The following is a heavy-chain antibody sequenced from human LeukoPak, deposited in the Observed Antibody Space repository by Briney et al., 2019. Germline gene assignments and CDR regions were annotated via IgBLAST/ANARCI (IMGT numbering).Heavy chain of an antibody. Sequence: SETLSLTCTVSGGSISSYYWSSIRHPPGKGLEWIGYIYYSGSTNYNPSLKSRVTISVDTSKNQFSLKLSSVTAADMAVYYCARGLRGAVPIENWFDPWGQGTLVTVSS. D-gene: IGHD6-19*01. V-gene: IGHV4-59*01. J-gene: IGHJ5*02. CDR2: IYYSGST. CDR3: ARGLRGAVPIENWFDP. CDR1: GGSISSYY.